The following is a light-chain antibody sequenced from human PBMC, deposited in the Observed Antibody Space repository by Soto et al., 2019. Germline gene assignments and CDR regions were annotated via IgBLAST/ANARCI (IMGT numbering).Light chain of an antibody. CDR3: QQCGNAPWT. CDR1: QSVPSTY. J-gene: IGKJ1*01. CDR2: GTS. V-gene: IGKV3-20*01. Sequence: VLSQSPGRVSLSPGERATLSCRASQSVPSTYFAWYQQKPGQPPRLLISGTSNRATGIPDRFSGSGSGTDFTLSISRLEPEDFAVYFCQQCGNAPWTFGQGTKVEI.